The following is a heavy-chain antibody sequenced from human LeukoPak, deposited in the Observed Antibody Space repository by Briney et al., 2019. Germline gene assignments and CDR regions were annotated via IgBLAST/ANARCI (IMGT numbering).Heavy chain of an antibody. CDR2: ISSNGGAT. CDR1: GFTFSRYA. D-gene: IGHD5-18*01. J-gene: IGHJ4*02. V-gene: IGHV3-64*04. CDR3: ARDGLHTAHFDY. Sequence: GGSLRLPCSASGFTFSRYALLWLRQAPGKGLQCVSAISSNGGATYHADSVKGRCTISRDNSKNTLYLQMNSLRAEDTAVYYCARDGLHTAHFDYWGQGTLVTVSS.